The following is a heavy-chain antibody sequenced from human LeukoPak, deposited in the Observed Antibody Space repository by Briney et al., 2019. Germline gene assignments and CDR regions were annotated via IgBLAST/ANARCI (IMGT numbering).Heavy chain of an antibody. CDR3: AKARRGRDGYKRACDY. CDR1: GFTFSSYA. D-gene: IGHD5-24*01. Sequence: GGSLRLSCAASGFTFSSYAMSWVRQAPGKGLEWVSAISGSGGSTYYADSVKGRFTISRDNSKNTLYLQMNSLRAEDTAVYYCAKARRGRDGYKRACDYWGQGTLVTVSS. V-gene: IGHV3-23*01. J-gene: IGHJ4*02. CDR2: ISGSGGST.